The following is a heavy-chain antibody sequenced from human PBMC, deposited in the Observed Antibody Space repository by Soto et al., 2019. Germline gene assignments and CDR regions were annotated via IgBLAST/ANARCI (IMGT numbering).Heavy chain of an antibody. CDR3: ARQPPAYYDILTGYFSQKQKNWFDP. D-gene: IGHD3-9*01. Sequence: ASVKVSCKASGYTFTSYAMHWVRQAPGQRLEWMGWINAGNGNTKYSQKFQGRVTITRDTSASTAYMELSSLRSEDTAVYYCARQPPAYYDILTGYFSQKQKNWFDPWGQGTLVTVPQ. J-gene: IGHJ5*02. V-gene: IGHV1-3*01. CDR1: GYTFTSYA. CDR2: INAGNGNT.